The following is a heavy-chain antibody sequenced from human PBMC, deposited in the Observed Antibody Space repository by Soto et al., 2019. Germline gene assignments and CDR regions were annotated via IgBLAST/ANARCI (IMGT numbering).Heavy chain of an antibody. J-gene: IGHJ4*02. CDR3: ARARL. CDR2: ISYDGSNK. Sequence: QVQLVESGGGVVQPGRSLRLPCAASGFTFSSYAMHWVRQAPGKGLEWVAVISYDGSNKYYADSVKGRFTISRDNSKNTLYLQMNSLRAEDTAVYYCARARLWGQGTLVTVSS. V-gene: IGHV3-30-3*01. D-gene: IGHD3-16*01. CDR1: GFTFSSYA.